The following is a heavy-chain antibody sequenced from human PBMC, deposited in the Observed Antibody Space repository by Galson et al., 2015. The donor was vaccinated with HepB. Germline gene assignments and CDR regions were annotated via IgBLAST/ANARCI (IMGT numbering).Heavy chain of an antibody. J-gene: IGHJ4*02. V-gene: IGHV3-30-3*01. Sequence: SLRLSCAASGFTFSRYAMHWVRQAAGKGLEWVALISSDGNNKFYAESVTGRFTISRDNSKNTVYLQMNSLRVEDTAVYYCVRDDSNDPSLFDFWGQGTLVTVSS. CDR3: VRDDSNDPSLFDF. CDR1: GFTFSRYA. D-gene: IGHD1-1*01. CDR2: ISSDGNNK.